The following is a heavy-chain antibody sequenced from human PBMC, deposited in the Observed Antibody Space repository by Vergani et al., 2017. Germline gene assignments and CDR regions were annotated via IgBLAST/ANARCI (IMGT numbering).Heavy chain of an antibody. J-gene: IGHJ6*02. Sequence: EVQLVESGGGLVQPGGSLRLSCAASGFTFSSYEMNWVRRAPGKGLEWVSYISSSGSTIYYADSVKGRFTISRDNAKNSLYLQMNSLRAEDTAVYYCARARWLRDGMDVWGQGTTVTVSS. CDR1: GFTFSSYE. V-gene: IGHV3-48*03. CDR2: ISSSGSTI. CDR3: ARARWLRDGMDV. D-gene: IGHD5-12*01.